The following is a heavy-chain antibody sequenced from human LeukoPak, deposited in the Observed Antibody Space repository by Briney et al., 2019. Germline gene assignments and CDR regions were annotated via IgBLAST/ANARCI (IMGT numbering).Heavy chain of an antibody. CDR2: ISSSGSTI. CDR1: GFTFSDYY. CDR3: ARAANDGYNTILDY. J-gene: IGHJ4*02. Sequence: GGSLRLSCAASGFTFSDYYMSWIRQAPGKGLEWVSYISSSGSTIYYADSVKGRFTISRDNAKNSLYLQMNSLRAEDTAVYYCARAANDGYNTILDYWGQGTLVTVSS. D-gene: IGHD5-24*01. V-gene: IGHV3-11*04.